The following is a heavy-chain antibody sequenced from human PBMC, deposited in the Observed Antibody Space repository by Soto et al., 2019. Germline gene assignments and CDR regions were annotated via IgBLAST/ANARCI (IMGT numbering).Heavy chain of an antibody. D-gene: IGHD3-22*01. CDR2: ISYDVSIK. CDR3: ARGDDTSGYYYAFDH. CDR1: AFTFSSYE. J-gene: IGHJ4*02. V-gene: IGHV3-30*03. Sequence: QPGGSLRLSCAASAFTFSSYEMHWVRQAPGKGLEWVAIISYDVSIKYYPDSVKGRFTISRDNSKNTLYLQMNSLRAEDTAVYFCARGDDTSGYYYAFDHWGQGTLVTVSS.